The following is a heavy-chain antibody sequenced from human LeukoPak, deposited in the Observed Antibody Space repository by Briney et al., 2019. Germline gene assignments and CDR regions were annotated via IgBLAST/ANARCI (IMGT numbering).Heavy chain of an antibody. J-gene: IGHJ3*02. CDR1: GFTFSNYA. Sequence: GGSLRLSCAASGFTFSNYAIHWVRQAPGKGLEWVAFISYDGGDKYYADSVKGRFTISRDNSKNTLYLQMNSLRAEDTALYYCASEPAAESIWGQGTMVTISS. CDR2: ISYDGGDK. CDR3: ASEPAAESI. D-gene: IGHD2-2*01. V-gene: IGHV3-30-3*01.